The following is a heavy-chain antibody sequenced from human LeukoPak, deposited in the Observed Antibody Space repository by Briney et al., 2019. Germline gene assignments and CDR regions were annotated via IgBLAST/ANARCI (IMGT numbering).Heavy chain of an antibody. Sequence: GGSLRLSCAVSGFTLSNYGMHWVRQAPGKGLEWVAFIRHDGSNTNYADSVKGRFTISRDSSKNTLYLQMNSLRPEDTAVYYWPNTLGVFARNYFHHWGQGTLVTVSS. CDR3: PNTLGVFARNYFHH. D-gene: IGHD3-10*01. J-gene: IGHJ4*02. CDR1: GFTLSNYG. CDR2: IRHDGSNT. V-gene: IGHV3-30*02.